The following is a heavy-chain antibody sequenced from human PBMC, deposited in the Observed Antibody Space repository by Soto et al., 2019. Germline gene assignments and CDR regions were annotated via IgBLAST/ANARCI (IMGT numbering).Heavy chain of an antibody. J-gene: IGHJ4*02. Sequence: QVHLVQSGAEVKKPGASVKVSCKGSGYTFTSYGITWVRQAPGQGLEWMGWISAHNGNTNYAQKLQGRVTVTRDTSTSTAYMELRSLRADDAAVYYCARGRYGDYWGQGALVTVSS. D-gene: IGHD1-1*01. CDR1: GYTFTSYG. CDR3: ARGRYGDY. V-gene: IGHV1-18*01. CDR2: ISAHNGNT.